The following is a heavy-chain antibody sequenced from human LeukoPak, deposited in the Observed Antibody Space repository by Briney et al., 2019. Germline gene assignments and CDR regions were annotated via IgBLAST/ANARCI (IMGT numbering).Heavy chain of an antibody. D-gene: IGHD3-16*02. CDR2: ISRSGAST. CDR1: GFTFSSYA. J-gene: IGHJ4*02. Sequence: GGSLRLSCAASGFTFSSYAMSWVRQAPGKGLEWVSVISRSGASTYYADSVKGRFTISRDNSKNTLYLQMNSLRAEDTAVYYCTNGDEIAFGGLIVIQPTDYWGQGTLVTVSS. V-gene: IGHV3-23*01. CDR3: TNGDEIAFGGLIVIQPTDY.